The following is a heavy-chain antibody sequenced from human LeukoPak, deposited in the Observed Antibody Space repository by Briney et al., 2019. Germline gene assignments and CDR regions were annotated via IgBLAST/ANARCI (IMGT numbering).Heavy chain of an antibody. D-gene: IGHD2-21*02. CDR1: GYSFTTYW. CDR2: IYPADSTA. V-gene: IGHV5-51*01. Sequence: GESLKISCKASGYSFTTYWIGWVRQVPGKGLEWVGIIYPADSTAKYSPSFQGQVTISADKSISTAYLQWSSLKASDTAMYYCARGMDCGGDCRHGDFQHWGQGTLVTVSS. CDR3: ARGMDCGGDCRHGDFQH. J-gene: IGHJ1*01.